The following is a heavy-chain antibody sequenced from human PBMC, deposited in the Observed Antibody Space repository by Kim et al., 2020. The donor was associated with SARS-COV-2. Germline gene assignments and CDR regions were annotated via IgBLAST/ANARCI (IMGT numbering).Heavy chain of an antibody. V-gene: IGHV3-9*01. J-gene: IGHJ4*02. CDR3: AKDKEPLLGSSSPYYFDY. D-gene: IGHD6-13*01. Sequence: KARFTISRDNAKNSLYLQMNSLRAEDTALYYCAKDKEPLLGSSSPYYFDYWGQGTLVTVSS.